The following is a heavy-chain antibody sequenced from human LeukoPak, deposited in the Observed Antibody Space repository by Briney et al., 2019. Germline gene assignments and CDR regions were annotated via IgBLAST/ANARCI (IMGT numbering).Heavy chain of an antibody. V-gene: IGHV4-31*03. CDR3: ARHTTNWGFGY. D-gene: IGHD7-27*01. CDR2: IYYSGST. Sequence: PSETLSLTCTVSGGSISSGGYYWSWIRQHPGKGLEWIGYIYYSGSTYYNPSLKSRVTISVDTSKNQLSLKLSSVTAADTAVYYCARHTTNWGFGYWGQGTLVTVSS. J-gene: IGHJ4*02. CDR1: GGSISSGGYY.